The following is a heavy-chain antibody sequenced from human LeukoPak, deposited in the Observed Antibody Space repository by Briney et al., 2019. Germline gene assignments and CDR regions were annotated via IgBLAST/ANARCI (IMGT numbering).Heavy chain of an antibody. CDR2: IIPIFGTA. Sequence: SVKVSCKASGGTFSSYAISWVRQAPGQGLEWMGGIIPIFGTANYAQKFQGRVTITADESTSTAYMELSSLRSEDTAVYYCARGIPLRGGNSPTDYWGQGTLVTVSS. J-gene: IGHJ4*02. V-gene: IGHV1-69*01. D-gene: IGHD4-23*01. CDR3: ARGIPLRGGNSPTDY. CDR1: GGTFSSYA.